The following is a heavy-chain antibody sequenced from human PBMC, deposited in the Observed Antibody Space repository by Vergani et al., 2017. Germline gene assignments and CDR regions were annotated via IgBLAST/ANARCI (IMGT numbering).Heavy chain of an antibody. V-gene: IGHV3-9*02. CDR3: AKDLGTSSGGGWFDP. Sequence: VQLEESGGGLVLPGRSLRLSCVASGFTSAGYAMHWVRQAPGKGLEWVSGISWNSNSIGYADSVQGRFTISRDNAKNSLYLQMNSLRAEDTALYYCAKDLGTSSGGGWFDPWGQGTLVTVSS. CDR2: ISWNSNSI. D-gene: IGHD6-6*01. CDR1: GFTSAGYA. J-gene: IGHJ5*02.